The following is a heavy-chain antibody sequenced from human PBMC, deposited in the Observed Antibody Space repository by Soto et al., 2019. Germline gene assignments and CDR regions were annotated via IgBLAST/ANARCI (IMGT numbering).Heavy chain of an antibody. CDR3: ARGDSEYYDILTGLFDY. Sequence: PSETLSLTCTVYGGSFSGYYWSWIRQPPGKGLEWIGEINHSGSTNYNPSLKSRVTISVDTSKNQFSLKLSSVTAADTAVYYCARGDSEYYDILTGLFDYWGQGTLVTVSS. D-gene: IGHD3-9*01. CDR1: GGSFSGYY. J-gene: IGHJ4*02. CDR2: INHSGST. V-gene: IGHV4-34*01.